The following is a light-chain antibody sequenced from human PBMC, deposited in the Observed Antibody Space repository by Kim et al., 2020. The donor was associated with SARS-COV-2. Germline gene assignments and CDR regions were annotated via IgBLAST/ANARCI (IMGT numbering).Light chain of an antibody. J-gene: IGLJ1*01. V-gene: IGLV2-18*02. CDR1: SSDVGSYNR. Sequence: LTQPPSVSGSPGQSVTISCTGTSSDVGSYNRVSWYQQPPGTAPKLMIYEVSNRPSGVPDRFSGSKSGNTASLTISGLQAEDEADYYCSSYTSSSTYVFGTGTKVTVL. CDR3: SSYTSSSTYV. CDR2: EVS.